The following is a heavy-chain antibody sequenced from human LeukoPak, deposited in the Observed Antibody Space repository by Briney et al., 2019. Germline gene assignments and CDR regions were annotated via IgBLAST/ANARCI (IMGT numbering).Heavy chain of an antibody. CDR3: ARYVLLMDY. V-gene: IGHV3-11*01. Sequence: GGSLRLSCAASGFSFSDHHMSWVRQVPGKGLEWLAYISRDGNIIVYADSVKGRFIISRDNAKQSVYLEMKSLRPEDTAVYYCARYVLLMDYWGQGTLVTVSS. D-gene: IGHD3-16*01. J-gene: IGHJ4*02. CDR1: GFSFSDHH. CDR2: ISRDGNII.